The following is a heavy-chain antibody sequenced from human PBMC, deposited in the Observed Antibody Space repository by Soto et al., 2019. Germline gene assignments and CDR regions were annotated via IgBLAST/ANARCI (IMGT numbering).Heavy chain of an antibody. CDR3: AREVAAAVPYYFDY. CDR1: GASISSTYW. CDR2: IYHSGST. Sequence: SETLSLTCVVSGASISSTYWWSWVRQPPGKGLEWIGEIYHSGSTNYNPSLKSRVTISVDKSKNQFSLKLSSVTAADTAVYYCAREVAAAVPYYFDYWGQGTLVTVSS. J-gene: IGHJ4*02. V-gene: IGHV4-4*02. D-gene: IGHD6-13*01.